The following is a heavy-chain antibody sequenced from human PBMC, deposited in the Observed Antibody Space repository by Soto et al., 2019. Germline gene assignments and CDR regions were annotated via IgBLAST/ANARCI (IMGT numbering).Heavy chain of an antibody. V-gene: IGHV3-48*02. CDR3: ARDSVPGYYDSSGYYYGFLIDY. D-gene: IGHD3-22*01. CDR2: ISSSSSTI. Sequence: GGSLRLSCAASGFTFSSYSMNWVRQAPGKGLEWVSYISSSSSTIYYADSVKGRFTISRDNAKNSLYLQMNSLRDEDTAVYYCARDSVPGYYDSSGYYYGFLIDYWGQGTLVTVSS. J-gene: IGHJ4*02. CDR1: GFTFSSYS.